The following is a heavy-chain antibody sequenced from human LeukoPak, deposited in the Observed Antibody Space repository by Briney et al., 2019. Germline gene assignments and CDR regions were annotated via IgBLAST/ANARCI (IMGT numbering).Heavy chain of an antibody. J-gene: IGHJ5*02. D-gene: IGHD6-13*01. CDR2: ISSNGGST. Sequence: GGSLRLSCAASGFTFSSYAMHWVRQAPGKGLEYVSTISSNGGSTYYANSVKGRFTISRDNAKNSLYLQMNSLRAEDTAVYYCAREKYSSSWYWFDPWGQGTLVTVSS. CDR3: AREKYSSSWYWFDP. CDR1: GFTFSSYA. V-gene: IGHV3-64*01.